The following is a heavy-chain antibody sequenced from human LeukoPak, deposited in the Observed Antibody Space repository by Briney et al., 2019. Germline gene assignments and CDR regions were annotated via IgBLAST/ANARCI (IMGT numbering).Heavy chain of an antibody. D-gene: IGHD2-15*01. V-gene: IGHV4-34*01. CDR2: INHSGST. Sequence: SETLSLTCAVYGGSFSGYYWSWIRQPPGKGLEWIGEINHSGSTNYNPSLKSRVTISVDTSKNQFSLKLSSVTAADTAVYYCARPGRVAATYNWLDPWGQGTLVTVSS. CDR1: GGSFSGYY. CDR3: ARPGRVAATYNWLDP. J-gene: IGHJ5*02.